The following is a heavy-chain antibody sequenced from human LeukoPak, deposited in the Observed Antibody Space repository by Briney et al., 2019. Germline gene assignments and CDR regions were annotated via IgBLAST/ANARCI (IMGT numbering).Heavy chain of an antibody. V-gene: IGHV4-59*01. CDR3: AREKSSSRWGGFAY. J-gene: IGHJ4*02. CDR2: IYYTGST. Sequence: PSETLSLTCTVSGGSISSYYWSWIRQSPGKGREWVGSIYYTGSTNYNPSLKSRVIISVDTSKNQSSLKLSSVTAADTAVYYCAREKSSSRWGGFAYWGQGTLVTVSS. CDR1: GGSISSYY. D-gene: IGHD6-13*01.